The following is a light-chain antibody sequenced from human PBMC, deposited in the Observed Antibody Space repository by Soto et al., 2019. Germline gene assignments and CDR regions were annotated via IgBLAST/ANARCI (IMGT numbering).Light chain of an antibody. V-gene: IGKV3-11*01. CDR1: QSVDSY. Sequence: IVLTQSPGTLSLSAGERATLSCRASQSVDSYLVWYQQKPGQAPRLLIFGASIRATGIPARFSGSGSGTDCTLTINSLEPDDCSVYYCQQRDSWPITFGQGTRLEIK. J-gene: IGKJ5*01. CDR2: GAS. CDR3: QQRDSWPIT.